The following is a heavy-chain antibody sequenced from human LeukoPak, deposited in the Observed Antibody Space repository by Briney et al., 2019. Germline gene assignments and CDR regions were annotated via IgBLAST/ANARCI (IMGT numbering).Heavy chain of an antibody. CDR3: ARVESYSYIDY. CDR1: GFVFSSFW. CDR2: INQDGSEK. Sequence: PGGSLRLSCAASGFVFSSFWMTWVRQAPGKGLEWVANINQDGSEKYYVDFVKGRFTISRDNAKNSVYLQLKSLRDEDTSVYYCARVESYSYIDYWGQGTLVTVSS. J-gene: IGHJ4*02. V-gene: IGHV3-7*01. D-gene: IGHD5-18*01.